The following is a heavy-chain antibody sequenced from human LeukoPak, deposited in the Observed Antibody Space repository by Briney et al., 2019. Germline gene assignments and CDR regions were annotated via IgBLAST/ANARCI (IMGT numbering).Heavy chain of an antibody. CDR1: GYTFTGYY. CDR2: VNPNSGGT. J-gene: IGHJ3*02. Sequence: ASVKVSCKASGYTFTGYYMHWVRQAPGQGLEWMGWVNPNSGGTNYAQKFQGRVTMTRDTSISTAYMELSRLRSDDTAVYYCSVSGSGSHSAFDIWGQGTMVTVSS. CDR3: SVSGSGSHSAFDI. D-gene: IGHD1-26*01. V-gene: IGHV1-2*02.